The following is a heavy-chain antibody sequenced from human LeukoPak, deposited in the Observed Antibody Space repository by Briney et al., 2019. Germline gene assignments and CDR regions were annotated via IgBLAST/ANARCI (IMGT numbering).Heavy chain of an antibody. J-gene: IGHJ4*02. Sequence: SETLSLTCTVSGGSISSSSYYWGWIRQPPGKGLEWIGSTFYSGSTYYNPSLKSRVTISVDTSKNQFSLKVGSVTAADTAVYYCARQSGTYYYDTSGYLRFDSWGQGTLVTVSS. CDR1: GGSISSSSYY. V-gene: IGHV4-39*01. D-gene: IGHD3-22*01. CDR2: TFYSGST. CDR3: ARQSGTYYYDTSGYLRFDS.